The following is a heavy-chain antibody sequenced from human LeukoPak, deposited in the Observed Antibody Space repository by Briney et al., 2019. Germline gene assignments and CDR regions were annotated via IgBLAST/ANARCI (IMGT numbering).Heavy chain of an antibody. J-gene: IGHJ5*02. V-gene: IGHV4-34*01. CDR2: INHSGST. CDR1: GGSFSGYY. D-gene: IGHD3-10*01. Sequence: SETLSLTCAVYGGSFSGYYWSWIRQPPGKGLEWIGEINHSGSTNYNPSLKSRVTISVDTSKNQFSLKLSSVTAADTAIYYCARGGYYGSGNDFRFDPWGQGTLVTVSS. CDR3: ARGGYYGSGNDFRFDP.